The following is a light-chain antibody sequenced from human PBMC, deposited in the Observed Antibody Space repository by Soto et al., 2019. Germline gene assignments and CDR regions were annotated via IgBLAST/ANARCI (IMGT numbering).Light chain of an antibody. J-gene: IGKJ5*01. CDR3: QQSYRNPIT. V-gene: IGKV1-39*01. CDR2: AAS. Sequence: DIQMTQSASSLSASVGDRVTITCRASQSISNYLNWYQQKPGKAPNLLIHAASSLQSGVPPRFSGSGSGTDFTLTISNLQPEDFATYFCQQSYRNPITFGQGTRLEIK. CDR1: QSISNY.